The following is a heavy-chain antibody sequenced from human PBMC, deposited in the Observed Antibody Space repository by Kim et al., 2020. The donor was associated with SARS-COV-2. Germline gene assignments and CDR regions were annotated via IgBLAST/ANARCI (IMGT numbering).Heavy chain of an antibody. CDR2: IYYSGST. D-gene: IGHD3-22*01. V-gene: IGHV4-31*03. CDR1: GGSISSGGYY. CDR3: ARGSSGSPHVDY. Sequence: SETLSLTCTVSGGSISSGGYYWSWIRQHPGKGLEWIGYIYYSGSTYYNPSLKSRVTISVDTSKNQFSLKLSSVTAADTAVYYCARGSSGSPHVDYWGQGTLVTVSS. J-gene: IGHJ4*02.